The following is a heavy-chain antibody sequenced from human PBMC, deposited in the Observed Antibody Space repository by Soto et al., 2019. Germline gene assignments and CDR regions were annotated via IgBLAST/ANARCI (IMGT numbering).Heavy chain of an antibody. D-gene: IGHD6-19*01. Sequence: GSLRLSCAASGFTFSTYNMNWVRQAPGKGLEWIGSIYYSGGTYYNPSLKSRVTISVDTSKNQFSLKLSSVTAADTAVYYCARHKQWLALGLGWGQGTLVTVPS. CDR1: GFTFSTYN. CDR2: IYYSGGT. J-gene: IGHJ4*02. V-gene: IGHV4-39*01. CDR3: ARHKQWLALGLG.